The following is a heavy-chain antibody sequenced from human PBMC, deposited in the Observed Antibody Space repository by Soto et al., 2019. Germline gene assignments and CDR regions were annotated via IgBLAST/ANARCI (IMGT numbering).Heavy chain of an antibody. D-gene: IGHD3-22*01. Sequence: ASVKVSCKVSGYTLTELSMHWVRQAPGKGLEWMGGFDPEDGETIYAQKFQGRVTMTEDTSTDTAYMELSSLRSEDTAVYYCATTRRSYYYDSSGYYSTFFDYWGQGTLVTVSS. V-gene: IGHV1-24*01. CDR3: ATTRRSYYYDSSGYYSTFFDY. J-gene: IGHJ4*02. CDR1: GYTLTELS. CDR2: FDPEDGET.